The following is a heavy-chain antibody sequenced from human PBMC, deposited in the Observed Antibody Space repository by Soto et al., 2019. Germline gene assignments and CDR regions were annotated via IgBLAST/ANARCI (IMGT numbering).Heavy chain of an antibody. J-gene: IGHJ6*03. Sequence: PSQTLSLTCATSGDSVSTNSAAGNWISQTPSRGLEWLGRTYYKSKWYNNYAVSVKSRVTINPDTSKNQFSLQLNSVTPEDTANCARGSWDDVSGHFYMDVWGKGTTVTVSS. CDR3: ARGSWDDVSGHFYMDV. V-gene: IGHV6-1*01. CDR1: GDSVSTNSAA. CDR2: TYYKSKWYN. D-gene: IGHD5-12*01.